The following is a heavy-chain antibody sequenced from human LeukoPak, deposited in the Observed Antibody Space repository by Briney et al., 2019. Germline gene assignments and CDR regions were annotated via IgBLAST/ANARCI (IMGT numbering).Heavy chain of an antibody. Sequence: GGSLRLSYTVSGFSLRSYALSWVRRAPGKGLEWGSATSSSDAGKYYADYLRGRLTISRDNSRNTMYLQMNSLRVEDAAVYYCARVAGWHWFDPWGQGTLVTVSS. CDR3: ARVAGWHWFDP. CDR1: GFSLRSYA. V-gene: IGHV3-23*01. J-gene: IGHJ5*02. D-gene: IGHD6-19*01. CDR2: TSSSDAGK.